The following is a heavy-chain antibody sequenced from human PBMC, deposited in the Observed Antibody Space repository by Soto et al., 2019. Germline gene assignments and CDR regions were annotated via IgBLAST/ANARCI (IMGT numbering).Heavy chain of an antibody. V-gene: IGHV3-23*01. CDR3: AKENKTGAHYAIDY. J-gene: IGHJ4*02. CDR1: GFIFSSYA. Sequence: PGGSLRLSCEASGFIFSSYAMNWVRQAPGKGLQWVSSITGSSDYTSYIASVKGRFTISRDNSKNTLYLQMNSLRAEDTAVYFCAKENKTGAHYAIDYWSQGTLVTVSS. D-gene: IGHD2-8*02. CDR2: ITGSSDYT.